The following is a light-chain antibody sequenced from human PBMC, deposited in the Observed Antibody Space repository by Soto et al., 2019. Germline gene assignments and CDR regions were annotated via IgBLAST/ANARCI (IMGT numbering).Light chain of an antibody. Sequence: EIVLTQSPSTLSLSPGERATLSCRASQSVSSYLAWYQQKPGQAPRLRIYDASNRATGIPARFSGSGSGTDFTLTISRLEPEDFAVYYCHQRSNWRPGVTFGGGTKVEIK. CDR3: HQRSNWRPGVT. J-gene: IGKJ4*01. V-gene: IGKV3-11*01. CDR2: DAS. CDR1: QSVSSY.